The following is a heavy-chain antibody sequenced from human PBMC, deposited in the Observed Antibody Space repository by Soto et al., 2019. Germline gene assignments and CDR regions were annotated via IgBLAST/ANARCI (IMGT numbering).Heavy chain of an antibody. V-gene: IGHV5-10-1*03. Sequence: EVQLVQSGAEVKKPGESLRISCKGSGYSFTSYWISWVRQMPGKGLEWMGRIDPSNSDINYSPSFQGHVTISADKSITTAYLQGRSLRASDTAMYYCGKHWRPDWYFDFWGRGTLVTVPS. CDR2: IDPSNSDI. CDR1: GYSFTSYW. CDR3: GKHWRPDWYFDF. D-gene: IGHD3-3*01. J-gene: IGHJ2*01.